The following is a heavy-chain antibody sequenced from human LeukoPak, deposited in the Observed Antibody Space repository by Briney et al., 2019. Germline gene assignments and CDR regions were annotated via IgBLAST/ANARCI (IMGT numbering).Heavy chain of an antibody. D-gene: IGHD6-13*01. CDR1: GGSFSGYY. V-gene: IGHV4-34*01. CDR2: INHSGST. Sequence: PSETLSLTCAVYGGSFSGYYWSWIRQPPGKGLERIGEINHSGSTNYNPSLKSRVTISVDTSKNQFSLKLSSVTAADTAVYYCARVRGIAAAGRRCWFDPWGQGTLVTVSS. CDR3: ARVRGIAAAGRRCWFDP. J-gene: IGHJ5*02.